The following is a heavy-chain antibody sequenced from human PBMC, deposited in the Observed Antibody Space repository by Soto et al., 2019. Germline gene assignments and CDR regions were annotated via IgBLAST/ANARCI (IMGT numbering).Heavy chain of an antibody. CDR2: IYTSGST. CDR1: GWSISDYS. CDR3: GREDDSSSARWFDP. D-gene: IGHD6-6*01. Sequence: PFVSLSRTCTGSGWSISDYSWVWNRLPPGKGREWIGRIYTSGSTTYNPSLKSRFNMSVDTSKNHFSLKLSSVTAADTAVYYRGREDDSSSARWFDPWGQGTPVNCSS. V-gene: IGHV4-4*07. J-gene: IGHJ5*02.